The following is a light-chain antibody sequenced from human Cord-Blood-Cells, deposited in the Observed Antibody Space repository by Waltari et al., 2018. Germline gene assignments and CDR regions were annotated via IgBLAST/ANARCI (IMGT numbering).Light chain of an antibody. J-gene: IGLJ3*02. CDR1: SSDVGSYYL. Sequence: QSALTQPASVSGSPRQSITIPCPGTSSDVGSYYLVSLYQQHPGKAPKLMIYEGSKRPSGVSNRFSGSKSGNTASLTISGLQAEDEADYYCCSYAGSSTWVFGGGTKLTVL. CDR3: CSYAGSSTWV. V-gene: IGLV2-23*01. CDR2: EGS.